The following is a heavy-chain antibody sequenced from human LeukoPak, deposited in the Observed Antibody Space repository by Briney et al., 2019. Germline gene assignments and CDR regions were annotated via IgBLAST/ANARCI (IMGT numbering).Heavy chain of an antibody. J-gene: IGHJ6*04. D-gene: IGHD3-10*01. CDR2: IIPIFGTA. CDR1: GGTFSSYA. Sequence: SVKVSCKASGGTFSSYAISWVRQAPGQGLEWMGGIIPIFGTANYAQKFQGRVTITADESTSTAYMELSSLRSEDTAVYYCARDSTTMVRGINYYYGTDVWGKGTTVTVSS. CDR3: ARDSTTMVRGINYYYGTDV. V-gene: IGHV1-69*13.